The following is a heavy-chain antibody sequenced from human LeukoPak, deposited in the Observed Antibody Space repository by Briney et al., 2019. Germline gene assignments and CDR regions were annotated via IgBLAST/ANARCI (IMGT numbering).Heavy chain of an antibody. V-gene: IGHV3-23*01. Sequence: GGSLRLSCAASGFTFSSYAMSWVRQPPGKGLEWVSGISDSGITTYYADSVRGRFTISRDNSKNTVFLQMNSLRAEDTALYYCAKGVDSGSYSFDYWGQGTLVTVSS. D-gene: IGHD1-26*01. CDR2: ISDSGITT. J-gene: IGHJ4*02. CDR1: GFTFSSYA. CDR3: AKGVDSGSYSFDY.